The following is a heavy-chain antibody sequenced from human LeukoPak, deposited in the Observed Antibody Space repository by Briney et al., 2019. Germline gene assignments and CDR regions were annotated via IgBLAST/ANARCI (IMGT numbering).Heavy chain of an antibody. CDR1: GFTFSSYG. Sequence: GRSLRLSCAASGFTFSSYGMHWVRQAPGKGLEWVAVISYDGSNKYYADSVKGRFTISRDNSKNTLYLQMNSLRAEDTAVYYCARAGQKGELLSDVWFAPWGKGTLVTVSS. CDR3: ARAGQKGELLSDVWFAP. CDR2: ISYDGSNK. D-gene: IGHD1-26*01. V-gene: IGHV3-30*19. J-gene: IGHJ5*02.